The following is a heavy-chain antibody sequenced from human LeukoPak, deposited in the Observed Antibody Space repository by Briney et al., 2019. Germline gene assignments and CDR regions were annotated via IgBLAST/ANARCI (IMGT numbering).Heavy chain of an antibody. CDR1: GGSISSYY. Sequence: SETLSLTCTVSGGSISSYYWSWIRQPPGKGLEWIGYIYYSGSTNYNPSLKSRVTISVDTSKNQFSLKLSSVTAADTAVYYCARVSGYYDILTGYYASHFAYWGQGTLVTVSS. CDR3: ARVSGYYDILTGYYASHFAY. J-gene: IGHJ4*02. D-gene: IGHD3-9*01. V-gene: IGHV4-59*01. CDR2: IYYSGST.